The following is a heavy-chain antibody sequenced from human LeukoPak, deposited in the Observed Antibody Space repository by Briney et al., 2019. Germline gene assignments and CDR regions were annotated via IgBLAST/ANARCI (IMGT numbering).Heavy chain of an antibody. Sequence: GGSLRLSCAASGFTFSSYAMHWVRQAPGKGLEWVAVISYDGSNKYYADSVKDRFTISRDNSKNTLYLQMNSLRAEDTAVYYCARVPSPLTGYFDYWGQGALVTVSS. CDR1: GFTFSSYA. CDR3: ARVPSPLTGYFDY. J-gene: IGHJ4*02. CDR2: ISYDGSNK. V-gene: IGHV3-30-3*01. D-gene: IGHD3-9*01.